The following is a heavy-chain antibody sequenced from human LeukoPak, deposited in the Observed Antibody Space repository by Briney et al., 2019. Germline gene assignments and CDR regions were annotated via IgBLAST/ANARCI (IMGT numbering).Heavy chain of an antibody. J-gene: IGHJ4*02. CDR3: ARAGEQIGYYFDY. Sequence: SVKLSCKASGGTFSSYAIGGVRHAPGQGLEWMGGIIPIFGTANYAQKFQGRFTITPDESKSTAHMAMSSLRSEDTAVYYCARAGEQIGYYFDYWGQETLVTVSS. V-gene: IGHV1-69*01. CDR1: GGTFSSYA. D-gene: IGHD4-17*01. CDR2: IIPIFGTA.